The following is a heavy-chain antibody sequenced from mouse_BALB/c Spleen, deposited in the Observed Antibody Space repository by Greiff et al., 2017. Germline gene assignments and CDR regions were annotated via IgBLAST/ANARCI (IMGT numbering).Heavy chain of an antibody. CDR1: GDSITSGY. CDR2: ISYSGST. D-gene: IGHD1-1*01. V-gene: IGHV3-8*02. CDR3: ARYNGNHYAMDY. J-gene: IGHJ4*01. Sequence: EVQLQQSGPSLVKPSQTLSLTCSVTGDSITSGYWNWIRKFPGNKLEYMGYISYSGSTYYNPSLKSRISITRDTSKNQYYLQLNSVTTEDTATYYCARYNGNHYAMDYWGQGTSVTVSS.